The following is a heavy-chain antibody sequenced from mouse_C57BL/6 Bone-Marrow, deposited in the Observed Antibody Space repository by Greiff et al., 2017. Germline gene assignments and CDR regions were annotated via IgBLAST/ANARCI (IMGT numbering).Heavy chain of an antibody. D-gene: IGHD2-1*01. V-gene: IGHV1-59*01. J-gene: IGHJ2*01. Sequence: VQLQQPGAELVRPGTSVKLSCKASGYTFTSYWMHWVKQRPGQGLEWIGVIDPSDSYTNYNQKFKGKATLTVDTSSSTAYMQLSSLTSEDSAVYYCARKIYYGNPFDYGGQGTTLTVSS. CDR2: IDPSDSYT. CDR1: GYTFTSYW. CDR3: ARKIYYGNPFDY.